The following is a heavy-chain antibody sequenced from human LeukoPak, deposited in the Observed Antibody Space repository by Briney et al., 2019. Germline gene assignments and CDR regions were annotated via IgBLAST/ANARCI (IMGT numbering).Heavy chain of an antibody. J-gene: IGHJ6*02. Sequence: GGSLRLSCAASGFTFSSYAMSCVRQAPGKGLEWVSAISRSGGSTYYADSVKGRFTISRDNSKNTLYLQMNSLRAEDTAVYYCAKGQWLHHHYYYYGMDVWGQGTTVTVSS. CDR3: AKGQWLHHHYYYYGMDV. D-gene: IGHD5-12*01. V-gene: IGHV3-23*01. CDR2: ISRSGGST. CDR1: GFTFSSYA.